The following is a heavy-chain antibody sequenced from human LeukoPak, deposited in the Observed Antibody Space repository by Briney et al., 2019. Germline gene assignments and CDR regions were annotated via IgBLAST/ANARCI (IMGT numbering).Heavy chain of an antibody. V-gene: IGHV3-66*01. CDR3: ARMGITIFGVARNWFDP. CDR2: IYSGGNT. D-gene: IGHD3-3*01. CDR1: GFTVSNNY. J-gene: IGHJ5*02. Sequence: GGSLRLSCAASGFTVSNNYMSWVRQAPGKGLEWVSVIYSGGNTYYSDSVKGRFTISRDNAKNTLYLQMSSLRAEDTAVYYCARMGITIFGVARNWFDPWGQGTLVTVSS.